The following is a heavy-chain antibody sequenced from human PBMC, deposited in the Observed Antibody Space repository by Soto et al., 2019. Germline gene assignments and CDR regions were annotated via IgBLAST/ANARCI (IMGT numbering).Heavy chain of an antibody. D-gene: IGHD3-22*01. J-gene: IGHJ4*02. CDR2: IDHSGST. CDR1: GGSFSGYY. CDR3: ARGYYYDSSGILDY. Sequence: QVQLQQWGAGLLKPSETLSLTCAVYGGSFSGYYWSWIRQPPGKGLEWIGEIDHSGSTNYNPSLKSRVTISVDTSKNQFSLKLSSVTAADTAVYYCARGYYYDSSGILDYWGQGTLVTVSS. V-gene: IGHV4-34*01.